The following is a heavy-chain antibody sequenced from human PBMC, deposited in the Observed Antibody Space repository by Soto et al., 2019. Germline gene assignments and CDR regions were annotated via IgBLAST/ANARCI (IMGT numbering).Heavy chain of an antibody. J-gene: IGHJ4*01. CDR1: GYTFTSYG. CDR2: ISAYNGNT. CDR3: GGDIPAAGNWRDY. Sequence: QVQLVQSGAEVKKPGASVKVSCKASGYTFTSYGISWVRQAPGQGLEWMGWISAYNGNTNYAQKLQGRVTMTTDTSTRAADKGLRSMRADETAVYYCGGDIPAAGNWRDYWGNGPLVTASS. D-gene: IGHD6-25*01. V-gene: IGHV1-18*04.